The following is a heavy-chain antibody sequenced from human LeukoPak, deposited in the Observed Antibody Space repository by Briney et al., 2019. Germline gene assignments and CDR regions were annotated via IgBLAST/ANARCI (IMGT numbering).Heavy chain of an antibody. J-gene: IGHJ6*02. CDR2: INHSGST. CDR3: AXXPXXSSRLQPTYGMDV. Sequence: PSETLSLTCAVYGGSFSGYYWSWIRQPPGKGLEWIGEINHSGSTNYNPSLKSRVTISVDTSKNQFSLKLSSVTAADTAVYYCAXXPXXSSRLQPTYGMDVWGQGTTVTVSS. CDR1: GGSFSGYY. D-gene: IGHD6-6*01. V-gene: IGHV4-34*01.